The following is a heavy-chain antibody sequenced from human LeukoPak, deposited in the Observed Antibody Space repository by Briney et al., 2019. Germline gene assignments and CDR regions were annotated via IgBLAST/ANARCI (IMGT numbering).Heavy chain of an antibody. V-gene: IGHV3-53*01. D-gene: IGHD3-22*01. CDR3: ARSGRYYYDSSGYYDY. CDR1: GFTVSSNY. Sequence: GGSLRLSCAASGFTVSSNYMSWVRQVPGKGLEWVSVIYSGGSTYYADSVKGRFTISRDNSKNTLYLQMNSLRAEDTAVYYCARSGRYYYDSSGYYDYWGQGTLLTVSS. CDR2: IYSGGST. J-gene: IGHJ4*02.